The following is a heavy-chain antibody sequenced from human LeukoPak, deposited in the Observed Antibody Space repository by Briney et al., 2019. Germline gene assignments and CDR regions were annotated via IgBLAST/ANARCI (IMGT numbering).Heavy chain of an antibody. J-gene: IGHJ5*02. CDR3: AREYSSSWYFNWFDP. V-gene: IGHV7-4-1*02. D-gene: IGHD6-13*01. CDR1: GYTFTSYA. Sequence: ASVKVSRKASGYTFTSYAMNWVRQAPGQGLEWMGWINTNTGNPTYAQGFTGRFVFSLDTSVSTAYLRISSLKAEDTAVYYCAREYSSSWYFNWFDPWGQGTLVTVSS. CDR2: INTNTGNP.